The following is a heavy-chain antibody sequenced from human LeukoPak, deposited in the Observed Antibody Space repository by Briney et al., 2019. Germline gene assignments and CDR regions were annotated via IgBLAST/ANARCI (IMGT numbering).Heavy chain of an antibody. V-gene: IGHV4-39*01. CDR1: GASVVTNSTD. Sequence: SESLSLTCTVSGASVVTNSTDWAWIRHSPGKGPDWIGTVYYSGSIYYNPSLKSRVPLSIDTSNYQFSLRLSSVTAADTAVYYCARHRGSGSSSIPFEHWGQGTLVTVSS. J-gene: IGHJ1*01. D-gene: IGHD3-10*01. CDR2: VYYSGSI. CDR3: ARHRGSGSSSIPFEH.